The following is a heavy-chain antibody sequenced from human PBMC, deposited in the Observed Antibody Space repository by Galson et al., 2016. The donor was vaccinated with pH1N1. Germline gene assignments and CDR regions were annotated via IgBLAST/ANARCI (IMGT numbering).Heavy chain of an antibody. CDR2: IRYDGSEK. J-gene: IGHJ6*03. V-gene: IGHV3-30*02. CDR1: GYMFSSYG. Sequence: SLRLSCAVSGYMFSSYGMYWVRQAPGKGLEWVAFIRYDGSEKYYADSVKGRFTISRDNSMSTLYVQMDSLRAEDTAVYYCAGSSPYFYYHMGVWGKGTTVTVSS. D-gene: IGHD6-25*01. CDR3: AGSSPYFYYHMGV.